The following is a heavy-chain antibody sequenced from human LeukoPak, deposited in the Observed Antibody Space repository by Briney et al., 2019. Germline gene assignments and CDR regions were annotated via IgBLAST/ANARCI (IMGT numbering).Heavy chain of an antibody. J-gene: IGHJ4*02. D-gene: IGHD3-22*01. Sequence: SQTLSLTCAVSGGSISSGGYSWSWIRQPPGKGLEWIGYIYHSGSTYYNPSLKSRVTIPVDRSKNQFSLKLSSVTAADTAVYYCARGDGNYYDSSGYYGSVRFDYWGQGTLVTVSS. CDR3: ARGDGNYYDSSGYYGSVRFDY. V-gene: IGHV4-30-2*01. CDR1: GGSISSGGYS. CDR2: IYHSGST.